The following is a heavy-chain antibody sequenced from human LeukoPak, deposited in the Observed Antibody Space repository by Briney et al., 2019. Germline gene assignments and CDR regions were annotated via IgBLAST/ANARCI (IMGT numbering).Heavy chain of an antibody. Sequence: GRCPRLSRAASGFTLRSNWMHWVRHAPGKGLVWVSRIRLDGSASTYADSVKGRFTISRDNAKNTVYLQMNGLRAEDTAIYYCTRGRSGANPNGLDIWGQGTMVTVSS. CDR1: GFTLRSNW. CDR3: TRGRSGANPNGLDI. CDR2: IRLDGSAS. J-gene: IGHJ3*02. V-gene: IGHV3-74*01. D-gene: IGHD3-10*01.